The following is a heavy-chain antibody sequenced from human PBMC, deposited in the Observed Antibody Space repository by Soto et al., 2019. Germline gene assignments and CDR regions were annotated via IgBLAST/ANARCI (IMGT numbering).Heavy chain of an antibody. J-gene: IGHJ3*02. CDR3: ASVEMATIGDAFDI. CDR1: VFTFSDYY. CDR2: ISSSGSTI. V-gene: IGHV3-11*01. Sequence: GSLRLSCAASVFTFSDYYMSWIRQAPGKGLEWVSYISSSGSTIYYADSVKGRFTISRDNAKNSLYLQMNSLRAEDTAVYYCASVEMATIGDAFDIWGQGTMVTVSS. D-gene: IGHD5-12*01.